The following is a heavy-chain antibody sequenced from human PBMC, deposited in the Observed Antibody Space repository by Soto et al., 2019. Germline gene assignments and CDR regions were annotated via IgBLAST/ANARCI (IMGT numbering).Heavy chain of an antibody. V-gene: IGHV1-3*01. D-gene: IGHD1-1*01. Sequence: ASVKVSCKASGYTFSTYALHWDRQAPGQGLEWMGWINGGNGHTRYSQKFKDRVTISRDTPASTAYMELSGLRSEDTAVYYCARGKGMEENYYYYGMDVWVQGTTVTVSS. J-gene: IGHJ6*02. CDR1: GYTFSTYA. CDR3: ARGKGMEENYYYYGMDV. CDR2: INGGNGHT.